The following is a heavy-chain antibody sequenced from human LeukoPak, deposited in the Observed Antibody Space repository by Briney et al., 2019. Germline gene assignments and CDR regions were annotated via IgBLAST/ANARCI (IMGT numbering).Heavy chain of an antibody. CDR1: GFTFSGYS. D-gene: IGHD3-22*01. J-gene: IGHJ4*02. V-gene: IGHV3-21*01. CDR2: FGTRSTSI. CDR3: AREVSEGFDF. Sequence: GGSLRLSCTASGFTFSGYSMNWIRQAPGKGLEWVSSFGTRSTSIFHAGSVKGRFAISRDNAKNSLYLQMNSLRAEDTALYYCAREVSEGFDFWGQGTLVTVSS.